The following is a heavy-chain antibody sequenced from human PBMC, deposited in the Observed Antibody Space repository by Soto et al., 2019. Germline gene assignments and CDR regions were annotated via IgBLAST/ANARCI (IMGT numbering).Heavy chain of an antibody. D-gene: IGHD3-3*01. Sequence: QVQLVQSGAEVKKPGASVKVSCKASGYTFTSYGISWVRQAPGQGLEWMGWISAYNGNTNYAQKLQGRVTMTTDTSTSNAYMELRSLRSDDTAVYYCARADLYYDFWSGYYNYYGMGGWGQGTTVTVSS. CDR1: GYTFTSYG. CDR3: ARADLYYDFWSGYYNYYGMGG. V-gene: IGHV1-18*01. CDR2: ISAYNGNT. J-gene: IGHJ6*02.